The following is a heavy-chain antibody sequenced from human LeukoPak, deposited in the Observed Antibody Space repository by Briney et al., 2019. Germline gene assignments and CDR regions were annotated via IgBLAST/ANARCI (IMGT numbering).Heavy chain of an antibody. CDR1: GFTFSSYA. CDR2: ISGSGGST. Sequence: GGSLSLSCAASGFTFSSYAMSWVRQAPGKGLEWVSAISGSGGSTYYADSVKGRFTISRDNSKNTLYLQMNSLRAEDTAVYYYARNEYYYDSSGYYSPFYYYYGMDVWGQGTTVTVSS. J-gene: IGHJ6*02. D-gene: IGHD3-22*01. CDR3: ARNEYYYDSSGYYSPFYYYYGMDV. V-gene: IGHV3-23*01.